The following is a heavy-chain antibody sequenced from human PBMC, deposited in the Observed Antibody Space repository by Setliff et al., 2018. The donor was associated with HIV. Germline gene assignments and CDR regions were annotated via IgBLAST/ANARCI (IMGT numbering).Heavy chain of an antibody. D-gene: IGHD1-26*01. J-gene: IGHJ6*03. CDR2: IHHGGAT. CDR1: GGSLTGYY. CDR3: ARDRSEGGRWELLSLGYYYNYYMDV. V-gene: IGHV4-34*01. Sequence: SETLSLTCAVYGGSLTGYYWSWFRQPPGMGLEWIGEIHHGGATKYNPSVKSRVTISVDTSKNQFSLQLSSVTAADTAVYYCARDRSEGGRWELLSLGYYYNYYMDVWGKGTTVTVSS.